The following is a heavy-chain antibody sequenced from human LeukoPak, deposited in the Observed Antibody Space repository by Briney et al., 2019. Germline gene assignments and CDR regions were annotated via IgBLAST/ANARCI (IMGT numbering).Heavy chain of an antibody. J-gene: IGHJ5*02. Sequence: SETLSLTCTVSGGSISSYYWSWIRQPPGKGLEWIGYIHYSGSTHYNPSLKSRVTISVDTSKNQFSLKLSSVTAADTAMYYCARGHGSGYTNWFDPWGQGTLVTVSS. CDR2: IHYSGST. D-gene: IGHD3-10*01. V-gene: IGHV4-59*12. CDR1: GGSISSYY. CDR3: ARGHGSGYTNWFDP.